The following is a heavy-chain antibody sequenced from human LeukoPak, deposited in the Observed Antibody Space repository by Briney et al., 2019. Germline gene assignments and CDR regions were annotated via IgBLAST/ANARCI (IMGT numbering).Heavy chain of an antibody. CDR2: INHSGST. V-gene: IGHV4-34*01. D-gene: IGHD6-19*01. Sequence: SETLSLTCAVYGGFFSGYYWSWIRQPPGKGLEWIGEINHSGSTNYNPSLKSRVTISVDTSKNQFSLKLSSVTAADTAVYYCARDYYARVYSSGWYFDYWGQGTLVTVSS. CDR1: GGFFSGYY. J-gene: IGHJ4*02. CDR3: ARDYYARVYSSGWYFDY.